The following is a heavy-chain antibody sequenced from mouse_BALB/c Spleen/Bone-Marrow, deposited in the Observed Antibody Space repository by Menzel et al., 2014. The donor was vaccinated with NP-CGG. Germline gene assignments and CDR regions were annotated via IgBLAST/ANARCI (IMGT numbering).Heavy chain of an antibody. D-gene: IGHD3-2*01. CDR2: ISDGGSYT. J-gene: IGHJ4*01. CDR1: GFTFSDYY. V-gene: IGHV5-4*02. CDR3: ARGGQLGAMDY. Sequence: EVKLVESGGGLVKPGGSLKLSCAASGFTFSDYYMYWVRQTPEKRLEWVATISDGGSYTYYPDSVKGRFTISRDNAKNNLCLQMSSLKSEDTAMYYCARGGQLGAMDYWGQGTSVTVSS.